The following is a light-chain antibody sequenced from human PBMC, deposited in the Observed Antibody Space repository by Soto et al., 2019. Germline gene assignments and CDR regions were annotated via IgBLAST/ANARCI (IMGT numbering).Light chain of an antibody. J-gene: IGKJ1*01. V-gene: IGKV3-15*01. CDR2: GAS. CDR1: QSVSSN. Sequence: EIIMPQSPATLSVSPGERATLSCRASQSVSSNLAWYQQKPGQAPRLLIYGASTRATGIPARFRGSGSETEFTLTISSLQSEDFAVYYCQQYNNWPQTFGQGTKVDIK. CDR3: QQYNNWPQT.